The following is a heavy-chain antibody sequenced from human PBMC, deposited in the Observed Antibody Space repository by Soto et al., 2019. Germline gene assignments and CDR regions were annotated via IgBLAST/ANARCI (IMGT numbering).Heavy chain of an antibody. J-gene: IGHJ4*02. CDR3: ATSPGIDVSVLEY. CDR1: GVSVNSGSYY. CDR2: IYYNGIT. Sequence: QVQLQESGPGLVRPSETLSLTCTVSGVSVNSGSYYWSWIRQPADKGLEWIGYIYYNGITTYNPSLRSRVTMSVDPSKNQFSLKLGSVTAADTAVYYCATSPGIDVSVLEYWGRGALLSVSS. V-gene: IGHV4-61*01.